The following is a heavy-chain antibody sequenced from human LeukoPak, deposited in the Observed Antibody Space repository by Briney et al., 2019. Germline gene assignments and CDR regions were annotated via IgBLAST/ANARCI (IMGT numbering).Heavy chain of an antibody. CDR2: IYHSGST. V-gene: IGHV4-30-2*01. J-gene: IGHJ5*02. Sequence: SETLSLTCTVSGGSISSGGYYWSWIRQPPGKGLEWIGYIYHSGSTYYNPSLKSRVTISVDRSKNQFSLKLSSVTAADTAVYYCARDTPQQLVLGPWGQGTLVTVSS. D-gene: IGHD6-13*01. CDR1: GGSISSGGYY. CDR3: ARDTPQQLVLGP.